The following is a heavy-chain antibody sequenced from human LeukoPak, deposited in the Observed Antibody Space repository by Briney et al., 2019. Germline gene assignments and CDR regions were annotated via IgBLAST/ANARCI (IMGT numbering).Heavy chain of an antibody. V-gene: IGHV1-2*02. CDR1: GYTFTGYY. Sequence: GASVKVSCKASGYTFTGYYMHWVRQAPGQGLEWMGWINPNSGGTNYAQKFQGRVTMTRDTSTSTVYMELSSLRSEDTAVYYCARGKDTVTKDYWGQGTLVTVSS. D-gene: IGHD4-17*01. J-gene: IGHJ4*02. CDR2: INPNSGGT. CDR3: ARGKDTVTKDY.